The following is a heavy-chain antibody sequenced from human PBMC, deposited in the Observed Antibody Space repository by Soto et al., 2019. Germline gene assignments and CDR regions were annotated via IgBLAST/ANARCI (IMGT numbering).Heavy chain of an antibody. J-gene: IGHJ6*02. V-gene: IGHV1-69*01. D-gene: IGHD6-19*01. CDR3: VIDRLIVAVSVGRMDV. CDR2: VIPTQRTT. Sequence: QVQLVQSGAEVKKPGTSVRVSCKASGDTFIGYSISWVRQAPGQGPEWMGWVIPTQRTTKYAQRFQGRVTMSVDQFASITYMELSSLRPEDTALYYCVIDRLIVAVSVGRMDVWGQGTTVTVSS. CDR1: GDTFIGYS.